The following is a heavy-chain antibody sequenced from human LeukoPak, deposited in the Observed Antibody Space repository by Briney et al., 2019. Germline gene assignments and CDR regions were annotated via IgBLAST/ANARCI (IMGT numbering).Heavy chain of an antibody. D-gene: IGHD2-2*01. Sequence: SETLSLTCTVSGDSISTYYWSWIRQPAGKGLEWIGRIFTSGSTNYNPSLKGRVTISVDTSKNQFSLKLSSVTAADTAVYYCARLYCSSTSCYFMDAFDIWGQGTMVTVSS. CDR2: IFTSGST. V-gene: IGHV4-4*07. CDR1: GDSISTYY. J-gene: IGHJ3*02. CDR3: ARLYCSSTSCYFMDAFDI.